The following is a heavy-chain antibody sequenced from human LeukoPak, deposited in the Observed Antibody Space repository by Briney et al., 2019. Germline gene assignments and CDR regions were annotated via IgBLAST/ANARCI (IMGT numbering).Heavy chain of an antibody. CDR3: ARDMGVYYAAYYFDY. D-gene: IGHD2-2*01. CDR1: GYTFTGYY. J-gene: IGHJ4*02. Sequence: ASVKVSCKASGYTFTGYYMHWVRQAPGQGLEWMGWINPNSGGTNYAQKFQGRVTMTRDTSISTAYMELSRLRSDDTAVYYCARDMGVYYAAYYFDYWGQGTLVTVSS. CDR2: INPNSGGT. V-gene: IGHV1-2*02.